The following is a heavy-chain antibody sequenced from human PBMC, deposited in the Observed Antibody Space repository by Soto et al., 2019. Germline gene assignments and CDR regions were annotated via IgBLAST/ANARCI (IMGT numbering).Heavy chain of an antibody. CDR2: IYYDGST. CDR1: GASISSNTYY. Sequence: SETLSLTCTVSGASISSNTYYWAWIRRPPGKGLECIGCIYYDGSTYYNPSLKTRLTISVDTSKNQFSLKLSSVTAADTAVYYCARDRAASWFDPWGQGTLVTVSS. CDR3: ARDRAASWFDP. V-gene: IGHV4-39*07. J-gene: IGHJ5*02. D-gene: IGHD2-15*01.